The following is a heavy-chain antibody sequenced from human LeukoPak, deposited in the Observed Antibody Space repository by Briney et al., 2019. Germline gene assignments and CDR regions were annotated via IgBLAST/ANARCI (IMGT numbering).Heavy chain of an antibody. V-gene: IGHV3-74*01. CDR3: ARSICGDKNYYSKIDY. CDR1: GFTFSNYW. Sequence: PGGSLRLSCAASGFTFSNYWMHWVRQAPGKGLVWVSRISGGGSSSNSADSVKGRFTISRDNAKNTLYLQMNSLRGEDTAVYYCARSICGDKNYYSKIDYWGQGTLVTVSS. J-gene: IGHJ4*02. CDR2: ISGGGSSS. D-gene: IGHD2-21*01.